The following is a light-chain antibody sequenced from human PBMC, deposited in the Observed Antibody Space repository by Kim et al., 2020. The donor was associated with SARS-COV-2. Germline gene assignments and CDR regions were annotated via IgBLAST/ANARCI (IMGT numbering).Light chain of an antibody. CDR1: QSVSSN. CDR2: GAS. Sequence: EVVMTQSPATLYVSPGERATLSCRASQSVSSNVAWYQQKPGQAPRLLTYGASTRATGIPARFSGSVSGTEFTLTISSLQSEDFAIYYCQQYNNWPLTFGGGTKVDIK. CDR3: QQYNNWPLT. J-gene: IGKJ4*01. V-gene: IGKV3-15*01.